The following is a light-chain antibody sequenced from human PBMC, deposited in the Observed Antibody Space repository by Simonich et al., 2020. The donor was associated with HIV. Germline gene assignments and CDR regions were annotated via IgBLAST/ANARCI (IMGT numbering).Light chain of an antibody. J-gene: IGKJ2*01. CDR3: QQYNYWYT. CDR1: QSISSN. V-gene: IGKV3-15*01. CDR2: GAS. Sequence: EIVMTQSPATLSVSPGERFPLSCRASQSISSNLAWYQQKTGQSPRLLIYGASTRATGVPARFTGSGSGTEFTLTVSSLQSEDFAVYFCQQYNYWYTFGQGTKLEIK.